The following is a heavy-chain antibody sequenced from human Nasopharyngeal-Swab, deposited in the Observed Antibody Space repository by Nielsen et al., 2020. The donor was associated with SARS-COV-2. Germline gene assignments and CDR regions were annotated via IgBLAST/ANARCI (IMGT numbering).Heavy chain of an antibody. CDR2: VYSTGST. J-gene: IGHJ4*02. D-gene: IGHD6-19*01. CDR1: GGSISDYF. CDR3: ARSPSGWWGLIDF. Sequence: SETLSPTCTVSGGSISDYFWSWIRQPPGKGLEWIGYVYSTGSTDYHPSLQSRLTISVDTSKNQFSLKLSSVTAGDPAVYYCARSPSGWWGLIDFWGQGTLVTVSS. V-gene: IGHV4-59*01.